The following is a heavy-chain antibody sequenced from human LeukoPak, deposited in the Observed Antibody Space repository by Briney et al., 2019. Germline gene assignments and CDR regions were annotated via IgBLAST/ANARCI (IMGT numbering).Heavy chain of an antibody. CDR2: IKQDGSEK. CDR3: ARHEDIVDVVAATD. V-gene: IGHV3-7*01. CDR1: RFTFSSYW. D-gene: IGHD2-15*01. Sequence: GGSLRLSCAASRFTFSSYWMSWVRQAPGKGLEWVANIKQDGSEKYYVDSVKGRFTISRDNAKDSLYLQMNSLRAEDTAVYYCARHEDIVDVVAATDWGQGTLVTVSS. J-gene: IGHJ4*02.